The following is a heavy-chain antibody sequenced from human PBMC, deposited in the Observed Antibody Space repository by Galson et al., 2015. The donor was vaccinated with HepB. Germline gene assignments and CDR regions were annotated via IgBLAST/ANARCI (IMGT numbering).Heavy chain of an antibody. CDR1: GFTFSNYA. Sequence: SLRLSCAASGFTFSNYAMNWVRQAPGKGLEWVSGISGAADFTYYAEPVKGRFTISRDNSKNTLSLQMNSLRAEDTAVYYCAKGLTMLTFGGYSWGQGTLVTVSS. CDR2: ISGAADFT. V-gene: IGHV3-23*01. CDR3: AKGLTMLTFGGYS. D-gene: IGHD4-17*01. J-gene: IGHJ5*02.